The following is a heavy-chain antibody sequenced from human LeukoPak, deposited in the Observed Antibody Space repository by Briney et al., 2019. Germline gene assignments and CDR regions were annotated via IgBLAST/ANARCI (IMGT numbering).Heavy chain of an antibody. V-gene: IGHV1-2*02. CDR1: GYTFTGYY. CDR3: AMYCSGGSCYSAVGAFDI. Sequence: ASVKVSCKASGYTFTGYYMHWVRQAPGQGLEWMGWINPNSGGTNYAQKFQGRVTMTRDTSISTAYMELSRLRSDDTAVYYCAMYCSGGSCYSAVGAFDIWGQGTMVTVSS. CDR2: INPNSGGT. D-gene: IGHD2-15*01. J-gene: IGHJ3*02.